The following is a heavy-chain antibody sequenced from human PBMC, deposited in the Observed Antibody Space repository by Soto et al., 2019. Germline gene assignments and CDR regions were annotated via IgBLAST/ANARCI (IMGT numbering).Heavy chain of an antibody. CDR2: ISSSSSTI. Sequence: GGSLRLSCAASGFTFSSYSMNWVRQAPGKGLEWVSYISSSSSTIYYADSVKGRFTISRDNAKNSLYLQMNSLRDEDTAVYYCARDLGYCISTSCPTGAFDIWGQGTMVTVSS. V-gene: IGHV3-48*02. CDR1: GFTFSSYS. D-gene: IGHD2-2*01. J-gene: IGHJ3*02. CDR3: ARDLGYCISTSCPTGAFDI.